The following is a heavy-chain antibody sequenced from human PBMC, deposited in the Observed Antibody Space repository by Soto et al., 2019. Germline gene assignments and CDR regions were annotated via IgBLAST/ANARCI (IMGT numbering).Heavy chain of an antibody. CDR1: GGSISSSSYY. J-gene: IGHJ4*02. CDR3: ARHAGLVVVPAAIAH. V-gene: IGHV4-39*01. CDR2: IYYSGST. Sequence: SETLSLTCTVSGGSISSSSYYWGWIRQPPGKGLEWIGSIYYSGSTYYNPSLKSRVTISVDTSKNQFSLKLSSVTAADTAVYYCARHAGLVVVPAAIAHWGQGTLVTVS. D-gene: IGHD2-2*02.